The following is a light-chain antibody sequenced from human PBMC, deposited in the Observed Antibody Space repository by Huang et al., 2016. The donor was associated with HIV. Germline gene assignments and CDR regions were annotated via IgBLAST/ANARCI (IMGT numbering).Light chain of an antibody. Sequence: DIVMTQSPDSLAVSLGERATINCRSSQSVLYSSNNKNFLAWYQQKPGQPPKLLISCASTRESGVPDRFSGSGSGTDFTLTISSLQAEDVAVYYCQQYYSAPPTFGPGTKVDIK. J-gene: IGKJ3*01. V-gene: IGKV4-1*01. CDR1: QSVLYSSNNKNF. CDR3: QQYYSAPPT. CDR2: CAS.